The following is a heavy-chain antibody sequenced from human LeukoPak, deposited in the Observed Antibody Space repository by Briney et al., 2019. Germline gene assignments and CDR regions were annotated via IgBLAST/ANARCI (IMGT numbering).Heavy chain of an antibody. Sequence: SETLSLTCTVSGGSISSYCGSWIRQPAGKGLEWIGRIYTSGSTNYNPSLKSRVTMSVDTSKNQFSLKLSSVTAADTAVYYCARAGIVGATYNWFDPWGQGTLVTVSS. D-gene: IGHD1-26*01. CDR1: GGSISSYC. CDR3: ARAGIVGATYNWFDP. CDR2: IYTSGST. J-gene: IGHJ5*02. V-gene: IGHV4-4*07.